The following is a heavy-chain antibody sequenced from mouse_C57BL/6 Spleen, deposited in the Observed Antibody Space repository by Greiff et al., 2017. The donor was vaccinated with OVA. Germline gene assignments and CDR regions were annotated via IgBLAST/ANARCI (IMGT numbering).Heavy chain of an antibody. CDR3: ASLQGDFDY. J-gene: IGHJ2*01. Sequence: DVKLVESGGGLVKPGGSLKLSCAASGFTFSDYGMHWVRQAPEKGLEWVAYISSGSSTIYYADTVKGRFTISRDNAKNTLFLQMTSLRSEDTAMYYCASLQGDFDYWGQGTTLTVSS. CDR1: GFTFSDYG. CDR2: ISSGSSTI. V-gene: IGHV5-17*01.